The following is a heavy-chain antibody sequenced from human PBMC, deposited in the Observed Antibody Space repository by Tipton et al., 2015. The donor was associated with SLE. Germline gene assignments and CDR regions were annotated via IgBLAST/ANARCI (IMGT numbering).Heavy chain of an antibody. Sequence: GSLRLSCTASGFTFGNFAMSWVRQAPGKGLEWVSGIAGIGGTTYYADSVKGHFTVSRDNSKNTLYLQMNSLRAEDTAVYYCARWELRRYFYFDPWGRGTLVTVSS. CDR3: ARWELRRYFYFDP. J-gene: IGHJ5*02. D-gene: IGHD1-26*01. V-gene: IGHV3-23*01. CDR2: IAGIGGTT. CDR1: GFTFGNFA.